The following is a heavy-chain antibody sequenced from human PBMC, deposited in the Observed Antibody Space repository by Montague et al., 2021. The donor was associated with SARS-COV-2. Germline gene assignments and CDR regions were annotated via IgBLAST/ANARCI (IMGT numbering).Heavy chain of an antibody. J-gene: IGHJ6*02. Sequence: SETLSLTCTVSGGSISSYYWSWIRQPPGKGLEWIGYIYYSGSTNYNPSLKSRVTISVDTSKNQFSLKLSSVTAADTAVYYCARPGAGGYSFYYYYGMDVWGQGTTVTVSS. CDR3: ARPGAGGYSFYYYYGMDV. D-gene: IGHD3-10*01. CDR2: IYYSGST. CDR1: GGSISSYY. V-gene: IGHV4-59*08.